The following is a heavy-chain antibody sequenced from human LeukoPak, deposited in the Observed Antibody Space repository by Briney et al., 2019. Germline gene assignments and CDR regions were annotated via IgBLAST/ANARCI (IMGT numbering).Heavy chain of an antibody. CDR1: GDSIYSSDYY. CDR2: IFYGGST. J-gene: IGHJ4*02. D-gene: IGHD3-10*01. Sequence: PSETLSLTCTVSGDSIYSSDYYWGWIRQPPGKGLEWIGSIFYGGSTYYKPSLESRVTVSIATSKSQFSLNLRSVTAADTAVYYCARFGSRIQTGASFGFDSWGQGILVLVSS. CDR3: ARFGSRIQTGASFGFDS. V-gene: IGHV4-39*07.